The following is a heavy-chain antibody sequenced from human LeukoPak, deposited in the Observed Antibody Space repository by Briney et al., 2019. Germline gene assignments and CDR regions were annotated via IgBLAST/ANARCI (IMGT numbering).Heavy chain of an antibody. CDR1: GFTFSSYA. J-gene: IGHJ4*02. D-gene: IGHD3-10*01. V-gene: IGHV3-23*01. CDR2: ISGSGGST. CDR3: ARDVPQVEVRGVFDY. Sequence: GGSLRLSCAASGFTFSSYAMSWVRQAPGKGLEWVSAISGSGGSTYYADSVKGRFTISRDNAKNSLYLQMNSLRAEDTAVYYCARDVPQVEVRGVFDYWGQGTLVTVSS.